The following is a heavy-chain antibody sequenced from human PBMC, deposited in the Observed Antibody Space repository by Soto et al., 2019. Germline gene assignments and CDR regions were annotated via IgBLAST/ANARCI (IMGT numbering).Heavy chain of an antibody. CDR1: GYSISSSNW. V-gene: IGHV4-28*01. J-gene: IGHJ4*02. CDR2: IYYSGTT. D-gene: IGHD1-26*01. CDR3: ARREIQGPIDY. Sequence: QVQLQESGPGLVKPSDTLSLTCAVSGYSISSSNWWGWIRQPPGKGLEWIGYIYYSGTTYYNPSLKSRVTMPVDTSKNQSSLKLTSVTAVDTAVYYCARREIQGPIDYWGQGTLVTVSS.